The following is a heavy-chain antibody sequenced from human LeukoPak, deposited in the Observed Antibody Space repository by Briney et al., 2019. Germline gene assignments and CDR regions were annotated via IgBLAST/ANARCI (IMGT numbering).Heavy chain of an antibody. CDR3: ARLDYYDSSGYYYTGRVFDY. CDR2: IYYSGRT. D-gene: IGHD3-22*01. V-gene: IGHV4-61*08. J-gene: IGHJ4*02. CDR1: GGSVSSGDYY. Sequence: SETLSLTCTVSGGSVSSGDYYWSWIRQPPVKGRQWIGYIYYSGRTIYNPSLKSRVTMSLDTSKNQFSLKLSSVTAADTAVYYCARLDYYDSSGYYYTGRVFDYWGQGTLVTVSS.